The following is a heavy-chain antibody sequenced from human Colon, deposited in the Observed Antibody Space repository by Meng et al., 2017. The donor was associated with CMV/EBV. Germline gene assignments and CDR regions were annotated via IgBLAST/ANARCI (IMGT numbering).Heavy chain of an antibody. Sequence: GGSLRLSCAASGFTFGSYWMSWVRQAPGKGLEWVANIKQDGSEKSCVDSVKGRFTISRDNDKNSLYLQMNSLRAEDTAVYYCARAVEMATIVGYFDYWGQGTLVTVSS. CDR2: IKQDGSEK. CDR3: ARAVEMATIVGYFDY. J-gene: IGHJ4*02. CDR1: GFTFGSYW. V-gene: IGHV3-7*01. D-gene: IGHD5-24*01.